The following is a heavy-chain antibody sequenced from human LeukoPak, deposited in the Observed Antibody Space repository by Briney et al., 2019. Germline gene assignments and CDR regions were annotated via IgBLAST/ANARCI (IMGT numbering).Heavy chain of an antibody. CDR2: IYHSGST. Sequence: PSETLSLTCAVSGYSISSGYYWGWIRQPPGKGLEWIGSIYHSGSTHYNSSLKSRITISVDTSKNQFSLKLTSVTAADTAMYYCARQWQSTGFDYWGQGTLVTVSS. J-gene: IGHJ4*02. D-gene: IGHD2-2*01. CDR1: GYSISSGYY. V-gene: IGHV4-38-2*01. CDR3: ARQWQSTGFDY.